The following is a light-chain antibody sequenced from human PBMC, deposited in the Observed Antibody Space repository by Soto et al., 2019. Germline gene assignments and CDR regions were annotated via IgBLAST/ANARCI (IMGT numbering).Light chain of an antibody. Sequence: IPLTPPPSTLSSSVGDIVTIACRASQSISGWLAWYQQKPGTAPKLLIYEASNLESGVPSRFSGSGSGTEFTLTISSLQPDDFATYYCQQYDSDWTFGQGTKVDVK. CDR2: EAS. CDR1: QSISGW. V-gene: IGKV1-5*01. CDR3: QQYDSDWT. J-gene: IGKJ1*01.